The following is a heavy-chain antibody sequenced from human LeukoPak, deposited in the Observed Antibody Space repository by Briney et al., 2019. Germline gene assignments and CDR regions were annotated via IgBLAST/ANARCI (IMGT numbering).Heavy chain of an antibody. Sequence: PGGSLRLSCAASGFTFSTYALNWVRQAPGKGLEWVAVISYDGDTKYYADSVRGRFTISRDNSKNTLYLQMISLRAEDTAVYYCARERAARGFDYWGQGTLLTVSS. CDR2: ISYDGDTK. V-gene: IGHV3-30*01. D-gene: IGHD6-6*01. CDR3: ARERAARGFDY. J-gene: IGHJ4*02. CDR1: GFTFSTYA.